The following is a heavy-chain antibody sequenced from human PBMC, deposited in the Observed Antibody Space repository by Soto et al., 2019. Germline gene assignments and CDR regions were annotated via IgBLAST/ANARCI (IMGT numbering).Heavy chain of an antibody. CDR2: IYYSGST. Sequence: SETLSLTCTVSGGSVSSGSYYWSWIRQPPGKGLEWIGYIYYSGSTNYNPSLKSRVTISVDTSKNQFSLKLSSVTAADTAVYYCARQGGYCSSTSCSYYYYYYMDVWGKGTTVTVSS. CDR1: GGSVSSGSYY. V-gene: IGHV4-61*01. CDR3: ARQGGYCSSTSCSYYYYYYMDV. J-gene: IGHJ6*03. D-gene: IGHD2-2*01.